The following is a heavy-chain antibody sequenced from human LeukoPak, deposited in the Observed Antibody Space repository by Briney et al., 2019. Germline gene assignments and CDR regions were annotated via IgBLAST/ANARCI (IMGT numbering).Heavy chain of an antibody. CDR3: ARGGNASPFDC. Sequence: GGSLRLSCAASGFTVSSSFMSWIRQAPGRGLEWASVLYSGGAIHSTDSVKGRFTISRDNSKNTLYLQMNSLRVEDTAIYYCARGGNASPFDCWGQGTMVTVSS. CDR1: GFTVSSSF. CDR2: LYSGGAI. V-gene: IGHV3-53*01. J-gene: IGHJ4*02. D-gene: IGHD2-15*01.